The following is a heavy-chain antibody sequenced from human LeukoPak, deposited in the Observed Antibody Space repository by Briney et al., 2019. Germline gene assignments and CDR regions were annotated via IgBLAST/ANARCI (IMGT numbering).Heavy chain of an antibody. CDR2: IGTAGDT. CDR1: GFTFSSYD. Sequence: PGGSLRLSCAASGFTFSSYDMHWVRQAPGKGLEWVSAIGTAGDTYYPGSAKGRFTISRENAKNSLYHQMNSLRAGDTVVYYCARVTSSGWYYFDDWGQGTLVTVSS. J-gene: IGHJ4*02. V-gene: IGHV3-13*01. CDR3: ARVTSSGWYYFDD. D-gene: IGHD6-19*01.